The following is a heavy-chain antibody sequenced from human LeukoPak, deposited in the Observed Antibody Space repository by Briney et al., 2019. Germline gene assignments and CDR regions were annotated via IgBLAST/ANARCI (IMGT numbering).Heavy chain of an antibody. Sequence: PGGSLRLSCAASGFTFSSYWMNWARQAPGKGLEWVSLISGSGGSTYYADSVKGRFTISRDNSKNTLYLQMNSLRVEDTAGYYCAKSPVPYCSGGSCYGMDVWGQGTTVTVSS. D-gene: IGHD2-15*01. V-gene: IGHV3-23*01. CDR3: AKSPVPYCSGGSCYGMDV. J-gene: IGHJ6*02. CDR1: GFTFSSYW. CDR2: ISGSGGST.